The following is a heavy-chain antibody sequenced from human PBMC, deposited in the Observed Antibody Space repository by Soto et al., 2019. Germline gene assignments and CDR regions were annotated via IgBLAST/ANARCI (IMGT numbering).Heavy chain of an antibody. CDR3: AKEPPGRWLRYFDY. D-gene: IGHD5-12*01. V-gene: IGHV4-59*01. CDR1: GGSISGSY. J-gene: IGHJ4*02. Sequence: SETLSLTXTVSGGSISGSYWSWIRQTPGKVLEWVGYIHYSGSTNYNPSLKRRVTMSVDSAKNQFSLQLSSVTAADTAVYYCAKEPPGRWLRYFDYWGQGTLVTVSS. CDR2: IHYSGST.